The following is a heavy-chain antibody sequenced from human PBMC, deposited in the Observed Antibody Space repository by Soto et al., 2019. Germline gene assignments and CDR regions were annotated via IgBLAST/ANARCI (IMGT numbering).Heavy chain of an antibody. V-gene: IGHV3-23*01. D-gene: IGHD6-19*01. CDR3: AKDRQVSGWDGITIDY. CDR2: ISGSGGST. CDR1: GFTFSSYA. Sequence: GGSLRLSCAASGFTFSSYAMSWVRQAPGKGLEWVSAISGSGGSTYYADSVKGRFTISRDNSKNTLYLQMNSLRAEDTAVYYCAKDRQVSGWDGITIDYWGQGTLVTVSS. J-gene: IGHJ4*02.